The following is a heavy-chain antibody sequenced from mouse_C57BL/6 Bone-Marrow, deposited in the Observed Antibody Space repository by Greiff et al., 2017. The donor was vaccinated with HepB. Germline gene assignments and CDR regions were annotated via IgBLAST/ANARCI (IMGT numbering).Heavy chain of an antibody. CDR1: GFTFSSYT. CDR3: ASRGLRLDY. J-gene: IGHJ2*01. Sequence: EVKLMESGGGLVKPGGSLKLSCAASGFTFSSYTMSWVRQTPEKRLEWVATISGGGGNTYYPDSVKGRFTISRDNAKNTLFLQMSSLRSEDTALYYCASRGLRLDYWGQGTTLTVSS. V-gene: IGHV5-9*01. CDR2: ISGGGGNT. D-gene: IGHD2-4*01.